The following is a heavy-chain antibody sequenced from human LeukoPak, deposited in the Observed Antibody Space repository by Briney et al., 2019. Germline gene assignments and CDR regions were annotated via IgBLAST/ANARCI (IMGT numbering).Heavy chain of an antibody. CDR1: GYSLTSYF. CDR3: ARKSYCSGGNCFLDY. V-gene: IGHV1-46*01. CDR2: INPSGDGT. J-gene: IGHJ4*02. Sequence: ASVKVSCKASGYSLTSYFMHWVRQAPGQGLEWVGVINPSGDGTSYTQKFQGRVTMTRDMSTSTVFMELTSLRSEDTAVYFCARKSYCSGGNCFLDYWGQGTLVTVSS. D-gene: IGHD2-15*01.